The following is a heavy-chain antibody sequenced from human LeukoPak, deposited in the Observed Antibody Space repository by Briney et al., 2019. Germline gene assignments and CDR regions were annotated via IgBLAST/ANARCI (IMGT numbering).Heavy chain of an antibody. J-gene: IGHJ4*02. CDR2: IYYSGST. CDR1: GGSISSYY. D-gene: IGHD3-22*01. Sequence: PSETLSLTCTASGGSISSYYWSWIRQPPGKGLEWIGYIYYSGSTNYNPSLKSRVTISVDTSKNQFSLKLSSVTAADTAVYYCARSDSSGYSIDYWGQGTLVTVSS. V-gene: IGHV4-59*01. CDR3: ARSDSSGYSIDY.